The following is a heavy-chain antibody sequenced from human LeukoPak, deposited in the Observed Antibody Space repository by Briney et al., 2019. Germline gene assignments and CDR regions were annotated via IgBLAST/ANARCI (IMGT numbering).Heavy chain of an antibody. V-gene: IGHV3-21*01. CDR3: ASGVNYFDY. CDR1: GFTFSRYN. D-gene: IGHD3-3*01. CDR2: ISSRSSHI. Sequence: GGSLRLSCAASGFTFSRYNMKWVRQAPGKGLEWVSSISSRSSHIFYADSVKGRFTISRDNAKKSLYLQMNSLRAEDTAVYYCASGVNYFDYWGQGTLVTVSS. J-gene: IGHJ4*02.